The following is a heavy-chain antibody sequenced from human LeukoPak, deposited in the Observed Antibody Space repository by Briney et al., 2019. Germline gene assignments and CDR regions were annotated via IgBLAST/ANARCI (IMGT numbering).Heavy chain of an antibody. D-gene: IGHD2-2*02. CDR3: ARQCSSTSCYSGQNDY. J-gene: IGHJ4*02. CDR2: INPNSGGT. CDR1: GYTFTGYY. V-gene: IGHV1-2*02. Sequence: GASVKVSYKASGYTFTGYYMHWVRQAPGQGLEWMGWINPNSGGTNYAQKFQGRVTMTRDTSISTAYMELSRLRSDDTAVYYCARQCSSTSCYSGQNDYWGQGTLVTVSS.